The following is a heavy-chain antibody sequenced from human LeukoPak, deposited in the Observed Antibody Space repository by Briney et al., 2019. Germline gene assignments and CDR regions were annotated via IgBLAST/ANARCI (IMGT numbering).Heavy chain of an antibody. Sequence: ASVKVSCKASGYTFTGYYMHWVRQAPGQGLEWMGWINPNSGGTNYAQKFQGRVTMTRDTSISTAYMELSRLRPDDTAVYYCARVWGYSSGYYNWGQGTLVTVSS. CDR3: ARVWGYSSGYYN. CDR2: INPNSGGT. J-gene: IGHJ4*02. CDR1: GYTFTGYY. D-gene: IGHD3-22*01. V-gene: IGHV1-2*02.